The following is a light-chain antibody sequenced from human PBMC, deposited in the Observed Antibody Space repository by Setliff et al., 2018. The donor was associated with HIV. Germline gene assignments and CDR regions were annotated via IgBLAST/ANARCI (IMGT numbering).Light chain of an antibody. J-gene: IGLJ1*01. CDR2: DVS. V-gene: IGLV2-11*01. CDR1: SSDVGYYPY. Sequence: QSVLTQPRSVSGSPGQSVTISCTGTSSDVGYYPYVSWHQQYPGKAPKLIFSDVSQRPSGVPDRFSGSNSGNTATLTISRVEAGDEADYYCQVWDSSSDHHYVFGTGTKV. CDR3: QVWDSSSDHHYV.